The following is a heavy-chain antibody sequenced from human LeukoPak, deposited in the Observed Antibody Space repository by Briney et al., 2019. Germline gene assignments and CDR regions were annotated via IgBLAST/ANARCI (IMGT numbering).Heavy chain of an antibody. CDR2: ISDDGDYT. Sequence: GGCLRLSCAASGFTFSTYAMTWVRQAPGKGLEWVSGISDDGDYTYYADSVKGRFTISRDNSKSTLFLQMNSLRADDTALYYCAKEKKSGEWPFDYWGQGALVTVSS. CDR1: GFTFSTYA. D-gene: IGHD2-15*01. CDR3: AKEKKSGEWPFDY. V-gene: IGHV3-23*01. J-gene: IGHJ4*02.